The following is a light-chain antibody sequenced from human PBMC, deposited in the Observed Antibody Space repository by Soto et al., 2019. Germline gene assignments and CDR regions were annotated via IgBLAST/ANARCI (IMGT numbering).Light chain of an antibody. J-gene: IGLJ3*02. CDR1: SSNIGAGYD. Sequence: QSVLTQPPSVSGAPGRRVTIPCTGSSSNIGAGYDVHWYQQLPGAAPRLLIYANNNRPSGVPDRFSGSKSGTSASLAITGLQAEDEAHYYCQSYDSSLSGPWVFGGGTKVTVL. CDR3: QSYDSSLSGPWV. V-gene: IGLV1-40*01. CDR2: ANN.